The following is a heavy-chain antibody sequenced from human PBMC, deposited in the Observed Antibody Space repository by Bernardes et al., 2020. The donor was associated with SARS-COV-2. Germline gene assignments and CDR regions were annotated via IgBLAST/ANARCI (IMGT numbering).Heavy chain of an antibody. CDR3: ARGGVGGLAAAEDFDY. J-gene: IGHJ4*02. CDR1: GGTFSSYT. Sequence: SVKVSCKASGGTFSSYTISWVRQAPGQGLEWMGRIIPILGIANYAQKFQGRVTITADKSTSTAYMELSSLRSEDTAVYYCARGGVGGLAAAEDFDYWGQGTLVTVSS. CDR2: IIPILGIA. V-gene: IGHV1-69*02. D-gene: IGHD6-13*01.